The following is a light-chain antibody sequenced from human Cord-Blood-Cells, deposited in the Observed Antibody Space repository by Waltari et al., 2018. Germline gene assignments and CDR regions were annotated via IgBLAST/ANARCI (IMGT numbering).Light chain of an antibody. CDR3: QAWVSSSVV. CDR2: QDS. V-gene: IGLV3-1*01. Sequence: SYELTQPPSVSVSPGQTASIPCSGDKLGDKYARWYQQKPGQSPVLVIYQDSKRPSGIPERCSVSDSGNTATLTVSGTQAMVEADYYGQAWVSSSVVFGGRTKLTVL. J-gene: IGLJ2*01. CDR1: KLGDKY.